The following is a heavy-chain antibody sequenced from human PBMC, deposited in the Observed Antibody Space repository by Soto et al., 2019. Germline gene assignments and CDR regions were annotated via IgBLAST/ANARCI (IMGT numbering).Heavy chain of an antibody. CDR2: IIPSFVTA. CDR1: GGTSISYA. V-gene: IGHV1-69*01. D-gene: IGHD3-10*01. J-gene: IGHJ6*02. CDR3: ARHYYGSGSILLYYGMDV. Sequence: QVQLVQSRAEVQKPGSSVKGSCKASGGTSISYAISCLRRAPGQGLEWMRGIIPSFVTANYAQKFQGRVTITADESTSAAYMERSSLRSEDTAVYYCARHYYGSGSILLYYGMDVCGQGSTVTVS.